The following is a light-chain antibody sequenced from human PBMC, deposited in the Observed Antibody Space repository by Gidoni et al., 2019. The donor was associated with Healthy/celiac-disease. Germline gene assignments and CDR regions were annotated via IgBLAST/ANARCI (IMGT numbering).Light chain of an antibody. J-gene: IGKJ2*01. CDR2: AAS. CDR1: QGISNS. V-gene: IGKV1-NL1*01. CDR3: QQYYSTSVT. Sequence: DIQMTQSPSSLSASVGDRVTITCRASQGISNSLAWYQQKPGKAPKLLLYAASRLESGVPSRFSGSGSGTDYTLTISSLQPEDFATYYCQQYYSTSVTFXXXTKLEIK.